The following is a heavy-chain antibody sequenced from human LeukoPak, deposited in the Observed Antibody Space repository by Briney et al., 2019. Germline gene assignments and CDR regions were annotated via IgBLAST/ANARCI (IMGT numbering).Heavy chain of an antibody. CDR3: ARDSLGYCSSTSCTRFDP. D-gene: IGHD2-2*01. J-gene: IGHJ5*02. CDR2: ISAYNGNT. Sequence: GASVKVSCKASGYTFTSYGISWVRQAPGQGLEWMGWISAYNGNTNYAQKLQGRVTMTTDTSTSIAYMELRSLRSDDTAVYYCARDSLGYCSSTSCTRFDPWGQGTLVTVSS. V-gene: IGHV1-18*01. CDR1: GYTFTSYG.